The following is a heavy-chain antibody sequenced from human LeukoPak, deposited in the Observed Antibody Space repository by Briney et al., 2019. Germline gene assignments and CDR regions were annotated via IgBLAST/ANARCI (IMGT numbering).Heavy chain of an antibody. V-gene: IGHV4-61*01. CDR3: ARGGAVARRAFDI. Sequence: SETLSLTCTVSGGSVSSGSYYWSWIRQPPGKGLEWIGYIYYSGSTNYNLSLKSRVTISVDTSKNQFSLKLSSVTAADTAVYYCARGGAVARRAFDIWGQGTMVTVSS. J-gene: IGHJ3*02. D-gene: IGHD6-19*01. CDR2: IYYSGST. CDR1: GGSVSSGSYY.